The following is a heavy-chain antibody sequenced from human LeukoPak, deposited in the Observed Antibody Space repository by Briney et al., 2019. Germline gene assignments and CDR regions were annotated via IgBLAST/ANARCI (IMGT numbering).Heavy chain of an antibody. CDR2: ISGGGGTT. V-gene: IGHV3-23*01. Sequence: QPGGSLRLSCAASRFTFSSYAMSWVRQTPGKGLEWVSAISGGGGTTYYADSVKGRFTISRDNSRKTLYLQMNSLRAEDTTVYYCAKDLPSYYYDSSGYYGYWGQGTLVTVSS. CDR3: AKDLPSYYYDSSGYYGY. D-gene: IGHD3-22*01. CDR1: RFTFSSYA. J-gene: IGHJ4*02.